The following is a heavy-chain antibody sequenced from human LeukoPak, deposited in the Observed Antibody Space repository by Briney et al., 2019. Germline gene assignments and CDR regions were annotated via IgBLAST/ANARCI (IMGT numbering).Heavy chain of an antibody. CDR1: VGSISGYY. V-gene: IGHV4-4*09. Sequence: SETLSLTCTVSVGSISGYYWSWIRQPPGKGLEWIGYIYSSGSTTYNSSLKSRDTISVDTSKNQFSLKLSSVTAADTAVYYCARRAVAENYFDYWGQGTLVTVSS. CDR2: IYSSGST. J-gene: IGHJ4*02. D-gene: IGHD6-19*01. CDR3: ARRAVAENYFDY.